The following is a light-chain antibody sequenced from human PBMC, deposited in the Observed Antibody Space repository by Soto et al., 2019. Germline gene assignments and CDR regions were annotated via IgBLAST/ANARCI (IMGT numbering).Light chain of an antibody. V-gene: IGLV2-8*01. Sequence: QSVLTQPPSASGSPGQSVTISCTGTSSDVGGYNYVSWYQQHPGKAPKLMIYEVTKRPSGVPARLSGSKSGNTASLTVSGLQAEDEAHYYCSSYAGSDNVIFGGGTKVTVL. CDR1: SSDVGGYNY. CDR3: SSYAGSDNVI. J-gene: IGLJ2*01. CDR2: EVT.